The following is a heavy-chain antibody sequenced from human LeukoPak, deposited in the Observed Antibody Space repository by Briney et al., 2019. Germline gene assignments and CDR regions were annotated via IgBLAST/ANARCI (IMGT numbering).Heavy chain of an antibody. V-gene: IGHV3-53*01. CDR3: ARDAAAQQLVHYFDY. CDR1: VNRNA. Sequence: GGSLRLSCAASVNRNAMHWVRQAPGKGLEWVSLIYSGGSTYYADSVKGRFTISRDNSKNTLYLQMNSLRAEDTAVYYCARDAAAQQLVHYFDYWGQGTLVTVSS. CDR2: IYSGGST. J-gene: IGHJ4*02. D-gene: IGHD6-13*01.